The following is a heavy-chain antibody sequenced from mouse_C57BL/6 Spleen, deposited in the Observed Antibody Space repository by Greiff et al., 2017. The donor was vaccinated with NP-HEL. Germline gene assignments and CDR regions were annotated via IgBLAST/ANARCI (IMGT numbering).Heavy chain of an antibody. Sequence: EVQLQQSGPELVKPGDSVKISCKASGYSFTGYFMNWVMQSHGKSLEWIGRINPYNGDTFYNQKFKGRATLTVDKSSSTAHMELRSLTSEDSAVYYCARDTVVAHWYFDVWGTGTTVTVSS. D-gene: IGHD1-1*01. CDR3: ARDTVVAHWYFDV. V-gene: IGHV1-20*01. CDR2: INPYNGDT. J-gene: IGHJ1*03. CDR1: GYSFTGYF.